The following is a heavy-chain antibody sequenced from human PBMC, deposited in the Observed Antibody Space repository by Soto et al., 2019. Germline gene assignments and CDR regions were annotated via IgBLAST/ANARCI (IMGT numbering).Heavy chain of an antibody. V-gene: IGHV6-1*01. CDR3: ARVSALGSGYDLFDY. J-gene: IGHJ4*02. CDR2: TYYRSKWYN. CDR1: GYSVSINGAA. D-gene: IGHD5-12*01. Sequence: SHTLTLTCAISGYSVSINGAAWNWIKQSPSRGLEWLGRTYYRSKWYNDYAVSVKSRITINPDTSKNQFSLQLNSVTPEDTAVYYCARVSALGSGYDLFDYWGQGTLVTVSS.